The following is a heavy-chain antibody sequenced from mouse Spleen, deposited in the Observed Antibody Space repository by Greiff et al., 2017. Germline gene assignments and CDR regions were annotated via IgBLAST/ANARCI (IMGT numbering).Heavy chain of an antibody. J-gene: IGHJ2*01. V-gene: IGHV14-4*01. Sequence: VQLQQSGAELVRPGASVKLSCTASGFNIKDDYMHWVKQRPEQGLEWIGWIDPENGDTEYASKFQGKATITADTSSNTAYLQLSSLTSEDTAVYYCTTSDGLDYWGQGTTLTVSS. CDR1: GFNIKDDY. D-gene: IGHD1-2*01. CDR2: IDPENGDT. CDR3: TTSDGLDY.